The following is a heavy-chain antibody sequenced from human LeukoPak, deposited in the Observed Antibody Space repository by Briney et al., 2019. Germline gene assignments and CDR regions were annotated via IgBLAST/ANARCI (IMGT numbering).Heavy chain of an antibody. CDR1: GGSISSSSYY. D-gene: IGHD4-17*01. V-gene: IGHV4-39*02. CDR2: IYYSGST. J-gene: IGHJ4*02. CDR3: AKDYGDYPPIFDY. Sequence: PSETLSLTCTVSGGSISSSSYYWGWIRQPPGKGLEWIGSIYYSGSTYYNPSLKSRVTISVDTSKNQFSLKLSSVTAADTAVYYCAKDYGDYPPIFDYWGQGTLVTVSS.